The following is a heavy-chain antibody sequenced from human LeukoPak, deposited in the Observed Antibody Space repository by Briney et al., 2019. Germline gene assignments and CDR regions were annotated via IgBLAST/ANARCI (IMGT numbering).Heavy chain of an antibody. J-gene: IGHJ4*02. Sequence: ASVKVSCTASGYTFTGYYMHWVRQAPGQGLEWMGWINPNSGGTNYAQKFQGRVTMTRDTSISTAYMELSRLRSDDTAVYYCARVGGYSYGVDYWGQGTLVTVSS. V-gene: IGHV1-2*02. CDR3: ARVGGYSYGVDY. D-gene: IGHD5-18*01. CDR2: INPNSGGT. CDR1: GYTFTGYY.